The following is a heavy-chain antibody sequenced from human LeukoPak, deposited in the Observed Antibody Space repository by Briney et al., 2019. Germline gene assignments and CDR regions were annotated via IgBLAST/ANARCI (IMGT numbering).Heavy chain of an antibody. D-gene: IGHD7-27*01. Sequence: PSETLSLTCAVSGGSISSSHWWSWVRQPPGKGLEWIGEMYYTGSTNYNPSLESRVSISMDRSTNQFSLKLRFVTAADTAVYYCARESNWGVDYWGQGTLVTVSS. J-gene: IGHJ4*02. CDR3: ARESNWGVDY. CDR1: GGSISSSHW. V-gene: IGHV4-4*02. CDR2: MYYTGST.